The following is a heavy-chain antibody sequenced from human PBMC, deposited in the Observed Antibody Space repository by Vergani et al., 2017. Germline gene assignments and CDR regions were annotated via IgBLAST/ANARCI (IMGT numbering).Heavy chain of an antibody. V-gene: IGHV1-69*13. D-gene: IGHD3-9*01. CDR1: GGTFSRYA. CDR2: IIPLFGAA. J-gene: IGHJ4*02. Sequence: HVQLVQSGAEVKKPGSSVKVSCKASGGTFSRYAISWVRQAPGQGLEWMGRIIPLFGAANYAQKFQGRVTITADESTSTAYMELSSLRSEDTAVYYCARATGILTATFDLWGQGTLVTVSS. CDR3: ARATGILTATFDL.